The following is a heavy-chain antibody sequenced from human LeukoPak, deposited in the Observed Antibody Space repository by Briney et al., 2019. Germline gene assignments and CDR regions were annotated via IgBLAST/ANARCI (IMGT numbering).Heavy chain of an antibody. Sequence: GGSLRLSCAASGFTFSSYAMHWVRQAPGKGLEWVAVISYDGSNKYYADSVKGRFTISRDNSKNTLYLQMNSLRAEDTAVYYCAKDWDIVVVPAAMGDAFDIWGQGTMVTVSS. V-gene: IGHV3-30*04. CDR2: ISYDGSNK. J-gene: IGHJ3*02. CDR1: GFTFSSYA. CDR3: AKDWDIVVVPAAMGDAFDI. D-gene: IGHD2-2*01.